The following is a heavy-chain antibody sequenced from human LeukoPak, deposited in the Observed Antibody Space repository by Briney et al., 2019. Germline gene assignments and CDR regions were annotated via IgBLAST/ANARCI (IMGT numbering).Heavy chain of an antibody. J-gene: IGHJ3*01. CDR3: VRLMNNANSGDPDTFDV. CDR1: GGSISGHY. D-gene: IGHD1/OR15-1a*01. Sequence: QPSETLSLTCTASGGSISGHYWSYIRQPPGKGLEWIGFIHFSGRTRYNPSLQSRVTISLDTSENNFSLRLTSVTAADTAIYYCVRLMNNANSGDPDTFDVWGQGTMVTVSS. CDR2: IHFSGRT. V-gene: IGHV4-59*11.